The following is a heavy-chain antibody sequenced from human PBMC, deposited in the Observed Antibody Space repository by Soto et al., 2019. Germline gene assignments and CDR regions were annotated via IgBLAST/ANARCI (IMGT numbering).Heavy chain of an antibody. CDR2: TYYRSRWYS. V-gene: IGHV6-1*01. D-gene: IGHD2-8*01. Sequence: SQTLSLTCAISGDSVSSNGAAWNWIRQSPSRGLEWLGRTYYRSRWYSDYAPSVKSRITVNPDTSQNQFSLQLNSVTPEDTAIYYCARDPPYFHSAFDFWGQGTLVTVSS. CDR1: GDSVSSNGAA. J-gene: IGHJ4*02. CDR3: ARDPPYFHSAFDF.